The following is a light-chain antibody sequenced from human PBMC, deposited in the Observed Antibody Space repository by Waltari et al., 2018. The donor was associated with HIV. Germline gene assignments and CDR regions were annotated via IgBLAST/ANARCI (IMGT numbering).Light chain of an antibody. V-gene: IGLV2-23*02. Sequence: QSALPQPASVSGSPGQSLTISCTGTSSDVGCYNLVSWYQQHPGKAPKLMIYEVSKRPSGVSNRFSSSKSGNTASLTISGLQAEDEADYYCCSYAGSSMVFGGGTKLTVL. J-gene: IGLJ2*01. CDR1: SSDVGCYNL. CDR3: CSYAGSSMV. CDR2: EVS.